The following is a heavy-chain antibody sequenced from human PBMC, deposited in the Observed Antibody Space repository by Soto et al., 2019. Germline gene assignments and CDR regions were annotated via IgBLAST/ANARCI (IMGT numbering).Heavy chain of an antibody. CDR1: GFTVSSNY. CDR2: IYSGGST. CDR3: ARSPRGVVRGTKGDYYYGMDV. J-gene: IGHJ6*02. Sequence: PGGSLRLSCAASGFTVSSNYMSWVRQAPGKGLEWVSVIYSGGSTYYADSVKGRFTISRDNSKNTLYLQMNSLRAEDTAVYYCARSPRGVVRGTKGDYYYGMDVWGQGTTVTVSS. D-gene: IGHD3-10*01. V-gene: IGHV3-53*01.